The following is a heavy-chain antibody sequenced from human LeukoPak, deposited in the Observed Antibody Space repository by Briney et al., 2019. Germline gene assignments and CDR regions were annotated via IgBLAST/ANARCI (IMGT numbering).Heavy chain of an antibody. D-gene: IGHD1-1*01. J-gene: IGHJ4*02. Sequence: ASVKVSCKASGYIFTAYYMHWVRQAPGQGLEWMGWVNPNGGGINYAQNFQGRVTMTRDTSISTAYMEVSRLRSDDTAVYYCATGGAGTSGTAVDYWGQGTLVTVSS. CDR1: GYIFTAYY. CDR3: ATGGAGTSGTAVDY. V-gene: IGHV1-2*02. CDR2: VNPNGGGI.